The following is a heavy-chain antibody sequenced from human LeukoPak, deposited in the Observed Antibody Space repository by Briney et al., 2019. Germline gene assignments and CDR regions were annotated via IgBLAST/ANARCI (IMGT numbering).Heavy chain of an antibody. CDR2: INSDGSST. CDR1: GFTFSTYW. D-gene: IGHD3-10*02. J-gene: IGHJ6*04. Sequence: GGSLRLSCAASGFTFSTYWMHWVRQAPGKGLVWVSRINSDGSSTTYADSVKGRFTISRDNAKNSLYLQMNSLRAEDTAVYYCAELGITMIGGVWGKGTTVTISS. V-gene: IGHV3-74*01. CDR3: AELGITMIGGV.